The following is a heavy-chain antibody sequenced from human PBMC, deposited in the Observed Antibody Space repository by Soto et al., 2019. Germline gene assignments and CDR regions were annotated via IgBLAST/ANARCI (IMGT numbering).Heavy chain of an antibody. CDR2: ISSSSSTI. CDR1: GFTFSSYS. V-gene: IGHV3-48*01. CDR3: ARDPGSYHFDY. Sequence: GGSLRLSCAASGFTFSSYSMNWVRQAPGKGLEWVSYISSSSSTIYYADSVKGRFTISRDNAKNSLYLQMNSLRAEDTAVYYCARDPGSYHFDYWGQGTLVTVSS. D-gene: IGHD1-26*01. J-gene: IGHJ4*02.